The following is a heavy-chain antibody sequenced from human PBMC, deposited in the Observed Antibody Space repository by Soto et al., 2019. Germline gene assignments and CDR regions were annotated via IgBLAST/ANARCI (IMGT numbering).Heavy chain of an antibody. V-gene: IGHV3-21*01. Sequence: GESLKISCAASGFTFSSYSMNWVRQAPGKGLEWVSSILSSSSYIYYAYSGKGRFTISRDNAKNSLYLQMNSLRAEDTAVYYCAREGIAAAGTFYYYHYMDVWGKGTTVTVSS. D-gene: IGHD6-13*01. J-gene: IGHJ6*03. CDR1: GFTFSSYS. CDR2: ILSSSSYI. CDR3: AREGIAAAGTFYYYHYMDV.